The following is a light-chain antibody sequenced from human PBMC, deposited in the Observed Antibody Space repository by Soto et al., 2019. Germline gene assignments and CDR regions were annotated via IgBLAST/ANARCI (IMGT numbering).Light chain of an antibody. CDR2: GAS. CDR3: QQYNNWPPIT. Sequence: EIVMTQSPATLSVPSGERATLSFRASQTVGSNLAWYRQKPGQAPRLLIYGASTRATGIPARFSGSGSGTEFTLTISSLQSEDFAVYYCQQYNNWPPITFGQGTRLEI. V-gene: IGKV3-15*01. J-gene: IGKJ5*01. CDR1: QTVGSN.